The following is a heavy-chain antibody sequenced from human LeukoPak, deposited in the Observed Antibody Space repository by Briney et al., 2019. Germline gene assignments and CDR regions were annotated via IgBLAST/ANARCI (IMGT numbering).Heavy chain of an antibody. V-gene: IGHV1-8*01. CDR3: ARGASFSGFVGATMWHRNLFYP. Sequence: ASVKVSFKASVYTFTSYDINWVRQAPGQGLEWMGWMNPNSGNTGYAHKFQGRVTMTRNTSINTAFMEPRSLRSEDTAVYYCARGASFSGFVGATMWHRNLFYPWGQGTLVTVCS. CDR2: MNPNSGNT. J-gene: IGHJ5*02. CDR1: VYTFTSYD. D-gene: IGHD1-26*01.